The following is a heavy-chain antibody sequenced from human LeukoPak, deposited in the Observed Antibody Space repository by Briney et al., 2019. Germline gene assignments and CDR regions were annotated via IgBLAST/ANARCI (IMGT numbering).Heavy chain of an antibody. CDR3: ARDYHGDYFDYYYGMDV. Sequence: PSETLSLTCAVYGGSFSGYYWSWIRQPPGKGLEWIGEINHSGSTNYNPSLKSRVTISVDTSKNQFSLKLSSVTAADTAVYYCARDYHGDYFDYYYGMDVWGQGTTVTVSS. V-gene: IGHV4-34*01. D-gene: IGHD4-17*01. CDR2: INHSGST. J-gene: IGHJ6*02. CDR1: GGSFSGYY.